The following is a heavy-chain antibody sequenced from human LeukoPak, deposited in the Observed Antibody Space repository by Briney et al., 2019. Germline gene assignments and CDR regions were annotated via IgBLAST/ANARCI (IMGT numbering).Heavy chain of an antibody. CDR1: GGSVTYTNYY. Sequence: SETLSLTCTVSGGSVTYTNYYWGRIRQPPGKGLQWIGVIYYNGKTYYNPSLKSRVTVAVDTSKNQFSLKLSSVTAADTAVYYCHITHVPNYYYGMDVWGQGTTVTVSS. CDR2: IYYNGKT. J-gene: IGHJ6*02. V-gene: IGHV4-39*01. CDR3: HITHVPNYYYGMDV. D-gene: IGHD3-10*02.